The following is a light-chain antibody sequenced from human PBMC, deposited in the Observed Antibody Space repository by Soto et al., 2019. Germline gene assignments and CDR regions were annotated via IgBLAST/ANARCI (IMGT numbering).Light chain of an antibody. CDR3: QQSYGTPRT. Sequence: DIQMTQSPSSLSASVGDRVTIACRASQSINTFLNWYQQKPGKAPKLLIYASSTLQSGVPLRFSGSGSGTDFYLTISRLQPEDLANYYCQQSYGTPRTFGQGTKVELK. CDR2: ASS. V-gene: IGKV1-39*01. CDR1: QSINTF. J-gene: IGKJ1*01.